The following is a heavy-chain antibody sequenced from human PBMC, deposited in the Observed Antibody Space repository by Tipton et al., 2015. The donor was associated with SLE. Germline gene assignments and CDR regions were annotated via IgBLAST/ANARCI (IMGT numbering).Heavy chain of an antibody. J-gene: IGHJ3*02. D-gene: IGHD2-21*01. V-gene: IGHV3-33*01. Sequence: SLRLSCAASGFTFSSYGMHWVRQAPGKGLEWVAVIWYDGSNKYYADSVKGRFTISRDNSKNTLYLQMNSLRAEDTAVYYCAGHPGAIHAFDIWGQGTMATVSS. CDR1: GFTFSSYG. CDR3: AGHPGAIHAFDI. CDR2: IWYDGSNK.